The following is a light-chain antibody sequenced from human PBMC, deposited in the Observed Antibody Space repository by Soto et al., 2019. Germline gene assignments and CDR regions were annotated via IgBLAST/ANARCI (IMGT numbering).Light chain of an antibody. Sequence: DIQMTQSPSSLSASVGDRVTITCRASQAITNYLAWYQQKPGKVPKLLIYAASTLQSGVPSRFSDSGSGTDFTLTISSLQPEDVATYYCQKHNRAPETFGQGTKVEIK. CDR2: AAS. V-gene: IGKV1-27*01. J-gene: IGKJ1*01. CDR1: QAITNY. CDR3: QKHNRAPET.